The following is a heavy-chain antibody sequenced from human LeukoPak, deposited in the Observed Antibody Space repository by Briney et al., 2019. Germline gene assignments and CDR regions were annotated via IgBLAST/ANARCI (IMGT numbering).Heavy chain of an antibody. CDR1: GGSISSSSYY. CDR3: VRHRRGILDP. Sequence: SETLSLTCTVSGGSISSSSYYWGWIRQPPGKGLEWIGSIYYSGSTYYNPSLKSRVTISVDTSKNQFSLKLSSVTAADTAVYYCVRHRRGILDPWGQGTLVTVSS. CDR2: IYYSGST. J-gene: IGHJ5*02. D-gene: IGHD3-10*01. V-gene: IGHV4-39*01.